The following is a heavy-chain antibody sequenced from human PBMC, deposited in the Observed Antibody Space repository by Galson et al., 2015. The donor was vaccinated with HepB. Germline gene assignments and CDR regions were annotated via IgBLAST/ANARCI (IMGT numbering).Heavy chain of an antibody. CDR3: ARVKRGEWYSFYYYGMDV. CDR2: IKEDGSEK. Sequence: SLRLSCAASEFILSMYWMNWVRQAPGEGLEWVANIKEDGSEKNYVDSVKGRFTISRDNAKNSLYLQMNSLRAEDTAIYYCARVKRGEWYSFYYYGMDVWGQGTTVTVSS. D-gene: IGHD3-10*01. V-gene: IGHV3-7*05. CDR1: EFILSMYW. J-gene: IGHJ6*02.